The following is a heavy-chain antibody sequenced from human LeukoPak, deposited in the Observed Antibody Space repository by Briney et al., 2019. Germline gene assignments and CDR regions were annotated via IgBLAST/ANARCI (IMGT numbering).Heavy chain of an antibody. D-gene: IGHD2-2*01. Sequence: SETLSLTCTVSGYSISSGYYWGWIRQPAGKGLEWIGRIYTSGSTNYNPSLKSRVTISVDTSKNQFSLKLSSVTAADTAVYYCARDLISSSTSLRVGAFDIWGQGRMVTVSS. CDR1: GYSISSGYY. V-gene: IGHV4-61*02. J-gene: IGHJ3*02. CDR2: IYTSGST. CDR3: ARDLISSSTSLRVGAFDI.